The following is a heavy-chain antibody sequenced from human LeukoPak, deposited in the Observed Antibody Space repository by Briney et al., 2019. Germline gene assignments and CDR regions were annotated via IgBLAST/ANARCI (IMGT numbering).Heavy chain of an antibody. CDR2: INHSGST. V-gene: IGHV4-34*01. J-gene: IGHJ4*02. D-gene: IGHD7-27*01. CDR1: GGSFSGYY. Sequence: PSETLSLTCAVYGGSFSGYYWSWIRQPPGKGLGWIGEINHSGSTNYNPSLKSRVTISVDTSKNQFSLKLSSVTAADTAVYYCARASALGIGADFDYWGQGTLVTVSS. CDR3: ARASALGIGADFDY.